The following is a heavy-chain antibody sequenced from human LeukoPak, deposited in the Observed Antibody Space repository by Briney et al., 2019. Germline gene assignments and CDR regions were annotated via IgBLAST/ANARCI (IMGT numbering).Heavy chain of an antibody. CDR3: TRVTYYDFWSGYFPREYFDY. CDR1: GFTFGDYA. Sequence: GRSLRLPCTASGFTFGDYAMSWVRQAPGKGLEWVGFIRSKAYGGTTEYAASVKGRFTISRDDSKSIAYLQMNSLKTEDTAVYYCTRVTYYDFWSGYFPREYFDYWGQGTLVTVSS. V-gene: IGHV3-49*04. J-gene: IGHJ4*02. D-gene: IGHD3-3*01. CDR2: IRSKAYGGTT.